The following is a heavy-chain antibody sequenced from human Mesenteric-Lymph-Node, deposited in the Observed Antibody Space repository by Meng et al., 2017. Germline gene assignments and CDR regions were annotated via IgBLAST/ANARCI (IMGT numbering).Heavy chain of an antibody. J-gene: IGHJ4*02. V-gene: IGHV1-69*05. D-gene: IGHD1-26*01. CDR1: GGTFNSYG. Sequence: SVKVSCKASGGTFNSYGINWVRQAPGQGLEWMGWVIPVLGTSKYAQKFQGRVTITTDKDESTTTAYMELSSLTSEDTAVYYCARKGPSGSMFDYWGQGTLVTVPS. CDR3: ARKGPSGSMFDY. CDR2: VIPVLGTS.